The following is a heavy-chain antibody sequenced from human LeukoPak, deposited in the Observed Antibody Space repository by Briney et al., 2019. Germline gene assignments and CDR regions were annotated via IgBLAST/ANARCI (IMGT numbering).Heavy chain of an antibody. CDR2: INPSGGST. CDR1: GYTFTSYY. Sequence: ASVKVSCKASGYTFTSYYMHWVRQAPGQGLEWMGIINPSGGSTSYAQKFKGRVTMTRDTSTSTVYMELSSLRSEDTAVYCCARASVGYCSSTSCRDPYYYYYMDVWGKGTTVTVSS. D-gene: IGHD2-2*01. CDR3: ARASVGYCSSTSCRDPYYYYYMDV. V-gene: IGHV1-46*01. J-gene: IGHJ6*03.